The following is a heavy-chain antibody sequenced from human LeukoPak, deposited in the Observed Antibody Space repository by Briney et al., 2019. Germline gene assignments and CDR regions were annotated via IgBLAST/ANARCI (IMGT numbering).Heavy chain of an antibody. CDR2: IYYSGST. CDR1: GGSLSSYY. Sequence: PETLSVTCILPGGSLSSYYWSWIRQPPGKRLQRIALIYYSGSTKYNPALNSRVTISVDTSKNQCSVRLSSVTAADTAVYYCARHFVAPPHYFDYGGQGTLVTVSS. CDR3: ARHFVAPPHYFDY. J-gene: IGHJ4*02. V-gene: IGHV4-59*12. D-gene: IGHD2-21*01.